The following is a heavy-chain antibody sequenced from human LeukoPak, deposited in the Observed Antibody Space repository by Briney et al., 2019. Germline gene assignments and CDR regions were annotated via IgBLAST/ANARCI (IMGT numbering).Heavy chain of an antibody. CDR1: GGSISSSY. Sequence: SETLSLTCTVSGGSISSSYWNLIRQLPGKGLEWIAYIHYSGSTNYNPSLKSRVTISVDTSKNQFSLKLSSVTAADTAVYYCARMVSNFSPYFDHWGQGTLVTVSS. J-gene: IGHJ4*02. V-gene: IGHV4-59*01. D-gene: IGHD5-18*01. CDR2: IHYSGST. CDR3: ARMVSNFSPYFDH.